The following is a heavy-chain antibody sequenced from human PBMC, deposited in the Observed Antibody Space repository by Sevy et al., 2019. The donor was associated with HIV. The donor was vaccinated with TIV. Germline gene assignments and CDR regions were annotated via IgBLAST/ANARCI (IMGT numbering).Heavy chain of an antibody. CDR2: ISAYNGNT. V-gene: IGHV1-18*01. Sequence: ASVKVSCKASGYTFTNYGITWVRQAPGQGLEWMGWISAYNGNTEYAQSFQGRITMTTDTSTSTAYMELRSLRSDDTAVYYCARDESISLIVVDLDYWGQGTLVTVS. D-gene: IGHD3-22*01. J-gene: IGHJ4*02. CDR3: ARDESISLIVVDLDY. CDR1: GYTFTNYG.